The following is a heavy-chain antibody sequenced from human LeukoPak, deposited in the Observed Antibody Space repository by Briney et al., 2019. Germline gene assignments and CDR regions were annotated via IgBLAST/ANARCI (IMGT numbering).Heavy chain of an antibody. CDR3: AKDADSSGWYEDYFDY. CDR1: GFTFSSYG. D-gene: IGHD6-19*01. CDR2: IRYDGSNK. Sequence: GGPLRLSCAASGFTFSSYGMHWVRQAPGKGLEGVAFIRYDGSNKYYADSVKGRFTISRDNSKNPLYLQMNSLRAEDTAVYYCAKDADSSGWYEDYFDYWGQGTLVTVSS. J-gene: IGHJ4*02. V-gene: IGHV3-30*02.